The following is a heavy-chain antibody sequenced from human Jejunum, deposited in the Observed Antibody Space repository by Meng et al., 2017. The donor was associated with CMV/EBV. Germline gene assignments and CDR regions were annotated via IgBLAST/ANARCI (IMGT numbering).Heavy chain of an antibody. CDR2: IYYSGST. CDR1: GGSISIYY. CDR3: ARGGEGYIDYYGMDV. V-gene: IGHV4-59*01. J-gene: IGHJ6*02. D-gene: IGHD5-18*01. Sequence: GGSISIYYWSWIRQPPGKGMEWIGYIYYSGSTNYNPSLKSRVTISVDTSKNQFSLKLNSVTTADTAVYYCARGGEGYIDYYGMDVWGQGTTVTVSS.